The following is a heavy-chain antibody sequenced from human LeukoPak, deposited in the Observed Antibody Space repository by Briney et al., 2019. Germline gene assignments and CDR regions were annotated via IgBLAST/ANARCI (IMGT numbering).Heavy chain of an antibody. V-gene: IGHV3-7*01. Sequence: GGSLRLSCAASGFTFSSYWMSWVRQAPGKGLEWVANIKQDGSEKYYVDSVRGRFTISRDNAENSLYLQMNSLRAEDTAVYYCARVSYCSGGSCYDFDYWGQGTLVTVSS. CDR1: GFTFSSYW. D-gene: IGHD2-15*01. CDR3: ARVSYCSGGSCYDFDY. CDR2: IKQDGSEK. J-gene: IGHJ4*02.